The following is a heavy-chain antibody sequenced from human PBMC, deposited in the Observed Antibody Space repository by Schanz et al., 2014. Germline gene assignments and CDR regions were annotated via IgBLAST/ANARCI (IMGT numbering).Heavy chain of an antibody. J-gene: IGHJ4*02. CDR1: GITLSGYG. V-gene: IGHV3-33*08. CDR2: TRYDGNNK. CDR3: ARELPSYFDFWNGSQNAFDY. Sequence: QVQLVESGGGVVQPGRSLRLSCAASGITLSGYGLHWVRQAPGKGLEWVAATRYDGNNKYYVDSVKGRFTISRDNSKNTLYLQVNSLRAEDTAVYYCARELPSYFDFWNGSQNAFDYWGQGTLVTVSS. D-gene: IGHD3-3*01.